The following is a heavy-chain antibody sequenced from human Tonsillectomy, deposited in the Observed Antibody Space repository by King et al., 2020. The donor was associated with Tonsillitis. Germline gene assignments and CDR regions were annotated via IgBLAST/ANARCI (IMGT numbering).Heavy chain of an antibody. CDR3: ARVTVNYYAMDV. D-gene: IGHD4-11*01. J-gene: IGHJ6*02. V-gene: IGHV3-33*01. CDR1: GFTFSSYG. Sequence: VQLVESGGGVVQPGRSLRLSCAASGFTFSSYGMHWVRQAPGKGLEWVAVIWYDGNNKYYADSVKGRFIISRDNSKNTLYVQMNSLRAGDTALYYCARVTVNYYAMDVWGQGTTVTVSS. CDR2: IWYDGNNK.